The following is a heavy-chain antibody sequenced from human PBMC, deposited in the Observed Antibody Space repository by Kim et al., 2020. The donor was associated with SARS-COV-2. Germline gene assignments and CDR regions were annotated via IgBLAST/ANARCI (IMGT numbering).Heavy chain of an antibody. V-gene: IGHV3-23*01. D-gene: IGHD1-26*01. Sequence: GGSLRLSCAASGFTFSSYAMSWVRQAPGKGLEWVSAISGSGGSTYYADSVKGRFTISRDNSKNTLYLQMNSLRAEDTAVYYCAKDLVVGGTYLGLYYGMDVWGQGTTVTVSS. CDR3: AKDLVVGGTYLGLYYGMDV. J-gene: IGHJ6*02. CDR1: GFTFSSYA. CDR2: ISGSGGST.